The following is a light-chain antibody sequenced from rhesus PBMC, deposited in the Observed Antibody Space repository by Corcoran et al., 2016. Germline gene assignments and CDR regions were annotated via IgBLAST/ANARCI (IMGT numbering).Light chain of an antibody. CDR2: YAS. CDR1: QGISNS. Sequence: DIQMTQSPSSLSASVGDTVTITCRASQGISNSFAWYQQKPGKAPKPLIYYASNLESGVPSRFSGSGTGTDFTLTISSLQPEDCEIYYCQQHNSYPLTFGGGTKVELK. V-gene: IGKV1S14*01. CDR3: QQHNSYPLT. J-gene: IGKJ4*01.